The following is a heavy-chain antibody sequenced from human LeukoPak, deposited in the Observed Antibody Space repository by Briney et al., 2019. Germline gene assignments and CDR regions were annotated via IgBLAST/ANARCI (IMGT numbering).Heavy chain of an antibody. CDR1: GGSISSGAYY. J-gene: IGHJ4*02. CDR3: ARHSREMATINSFDY. V-gene: IGHV4-30-4*08. CDR2: IYYSGST. D-gene: IGHD5-24*01. Sequence: SETLSLTCTVSGGSISSGAYYWSWIRQHPEKGLEWIGYIYYSGSTNYNPSLKSRVTISVDTSKNQFSLKPSSVTAADTAVYCCARHSREMATINSFDYWGQGTLVTVSS.